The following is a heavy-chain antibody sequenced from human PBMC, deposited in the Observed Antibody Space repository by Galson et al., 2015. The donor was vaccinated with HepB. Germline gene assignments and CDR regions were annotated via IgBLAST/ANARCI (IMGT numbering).Heavy chain of an antibody. CDR3: ARDGSGNTPYSYLDS. V-gene: IGHV3-33*01. D-gene: IGHD5-18*01. CDR2: TWHDGSKK. J-gene: IGHJ4*02. CDR1: GVTFSRFG. Sequence: SLRLSCAASGVTFSRFGMHWVRQAPGKGLEWVAGTWHDGSKKFYVDSVKGRFTISRDNSKSVLYLQMNSLRPEDTATYYCARDGSGNTPYSYLDSWGQGTLVTVSS.